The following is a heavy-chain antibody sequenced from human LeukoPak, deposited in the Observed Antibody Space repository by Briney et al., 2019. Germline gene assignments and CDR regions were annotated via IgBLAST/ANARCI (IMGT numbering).Heavy chain of an antibody. CDR1: GGSISSYY. V-gene: IGHV4-59*08. J-gene: IGHJ4*02. Sequence: SETLSLTCTVSGGSISSYYWSWIRQPPGKGLEWIGYIYYSGSTNYNPSLKSGVTISVDTSKNQFSLRLSSVTAADTAVYYCAAMVRGVIADYWGQGTLVTVSS. CDR2: IYYSGST. CDR3: AAMVRGVIADY. D-gene: IGHD3-10*01.